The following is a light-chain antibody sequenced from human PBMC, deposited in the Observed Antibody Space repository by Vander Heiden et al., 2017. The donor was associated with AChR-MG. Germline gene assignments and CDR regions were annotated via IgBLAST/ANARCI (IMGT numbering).Light chain of an antibody. CDR2: AAS. V-gene: IGKV1-39*01. J-gene: IGKJ1*01. CDR3: QQSYTTLWT. CDR1: RSISNY. Sequence: DIKMTQSPSSLSASVGDRVTITCRASRSISNYLNWYQHKPGTPPKLLISAASSLQSGVPSRFSGRGSGTDFTLTISSLQPEDFATYFCQQSYTTLWTFAQGTKVEIK.